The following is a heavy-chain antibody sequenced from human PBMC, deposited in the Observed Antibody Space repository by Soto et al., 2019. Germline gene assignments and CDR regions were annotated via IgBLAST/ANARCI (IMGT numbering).Heavy chain of an antibody. J-gene: IGHJ6*03. V-gene: IGHV3-23*01. D-gene: IGHD2-2*01. CDR1: GFSFINYA. Sequence: EVQLLESGGGLVQPGGSLRLSCAASGFSFINYALSWVRQPPGKGLEWVSGISGGGDSTYYADSVKGRFTISRDNSRNTMHLQVNSLRADGSAVYYCAKIDCTSTTCVALDFYYCLDVWGKGTTVTVCS. CDR3: AKIDCTSTTCVALDFYYCLDV. CDR2: ISGGGDST.